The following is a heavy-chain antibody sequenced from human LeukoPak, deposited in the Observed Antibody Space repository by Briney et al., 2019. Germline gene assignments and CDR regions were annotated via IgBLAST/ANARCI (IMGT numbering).Heavy chain of an antibody. J-gene: IGHJ4*02. CDR3: AKARITMVRGLDY. CDR1: GFTFSSYV. D-gene: IGHD3-10*01. CDR2: ISYEGSNK. Sequence: GRALRLSCAASGFTFSSYVMHWVRQAPGKGLEGVAVISYEGSNKYYAHSVKGRFTISRYNPKTTLHLKMNSLRAEDTAACYCAKARITMVRGLDYWGQGTLVTVSS. V-gene: IGHV3-30*18.